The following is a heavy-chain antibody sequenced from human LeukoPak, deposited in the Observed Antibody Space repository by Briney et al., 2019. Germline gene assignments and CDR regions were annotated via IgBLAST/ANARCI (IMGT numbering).Heavy chain of an antibody. Sequence: GGSLRLSCAASGFTFSTYAMSWVRQAPGKGLEWVSVISGSGSSTYYADSVKVRFTISRDNSKNTLYLQMNSLRAEDTAVYYCAKEMATIRAFDFWAQGTMVTVSS. D-gene: IGHD5-24*01. J-gene: IGHJ3*01. CDR1: GFTFSTYA. CDR2: ISGSGSST. V-gene: IGHV3-23*01. CDR3: AKEMATIRAFDF.